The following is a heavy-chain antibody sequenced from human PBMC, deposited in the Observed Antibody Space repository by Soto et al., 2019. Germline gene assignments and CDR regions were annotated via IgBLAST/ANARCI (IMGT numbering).Heavy chain of an antibody. CDR1: AFSVYY. V-gene: IGHV1-2*02. Sequence: ASVKVSFKASAFSVYYLHWVRQAPGQGLEWMGRINPNSGVTTYAQRFQGRVTMTSDTPITTSFLDLSNVDFDDTAVYYCALERQLNSPSDAFDIWGEGTMVTVSS. CDR3: ALERQLNSPSDAFDI. J-gene: IGHJ3*02. D-gene: IGHD6-13*01. CDR2: INPNSGVT.